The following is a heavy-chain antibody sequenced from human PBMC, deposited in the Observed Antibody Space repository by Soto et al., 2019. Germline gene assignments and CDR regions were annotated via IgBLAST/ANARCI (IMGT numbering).Heavy chain of an antibody. Sequence: SETLSLTCTVSGGSISSGGYYWSWIRQHPGKGLEWIGYIYYSGSTYYNPSLKSRVIISVDTSKNQFSLKLSSVTAADTAVYYCARVFCGPRGSAKDNWFDPWGQGTLVTVSS. V-gene: IGHV4-31*03. CDR2: IYYSGST. CDR3: ARVFCGPRGSAKDNWFDP. CDR1: GGSISSGGYY. J-gene: IGHJ5*02. D-gene: IGHD2-21*01.